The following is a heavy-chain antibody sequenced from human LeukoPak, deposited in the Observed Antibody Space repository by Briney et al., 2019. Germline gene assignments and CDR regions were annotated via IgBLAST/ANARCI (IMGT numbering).Heavy chain of an antibody. Sequence: GGSLRLSCAASGFTFSSYGMHWVRQAPGKGLEWVANIKQDGSEKYYVDSVKGRFTISRDNAKNSLYLQMNSLRAEDTAVYYCARDGVYSSSWYSTFYYYYGMDVWGQGTTVTVSS. D-gene: IGHD6-13*01. CDR1: GFTFSSYG. J-gene: IGHJ6*02. V-gene: IGHV3-7*01. CDR2: IKQDGSEK. CDR3: ARDGVYSSSWYSTFYYYYGMDV.